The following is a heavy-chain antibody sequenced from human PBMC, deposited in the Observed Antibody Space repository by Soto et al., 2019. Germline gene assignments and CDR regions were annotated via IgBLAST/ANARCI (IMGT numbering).Heavy chain of an antibody. Sequence: EVQLLESGGGLVQPGGSLRLSCAASGFTFSSYAMSWVRQAPGKGLEWVSAISGSGGSTYYADSVKGRFTISRDNSKNTLYLQMNSLRAEDTAVYYGAKDRDTSGYYLNWFDPWGQGTLVTVSS. CDR1: GFTFSSYA. CDR2: ISGSGGST. J-gene: IGHJ5*02. D-gene: IGHD3-22*01. V-gene: IGHV3-23*01. CDR3: AKDRDTSGYYLNWFDP.